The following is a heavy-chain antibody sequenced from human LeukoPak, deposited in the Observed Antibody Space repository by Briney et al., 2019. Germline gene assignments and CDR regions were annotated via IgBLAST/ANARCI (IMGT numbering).Heavy chain of an antibody. V-gene: IGHV3-23*01. CDR3: AKDKGDYGGNSGRIAHYYYYYGMDV. J-gene: IGHJ6*02. Sequence: GGSLRLSCAASGFTFSSYAMSWVRQAPGKGLEWVSAISGSGGSTYYADSVKGRFTISRDNSKNTLYLQMNSLRAEDTAVYYCAKDKGDYGGNSGRIAHYYYYYGMDVWGQGTTVTVSS. CDR1: GFTFSSYA. D-gene: IGHD4-23*01. CDR2: ISGSGGST.